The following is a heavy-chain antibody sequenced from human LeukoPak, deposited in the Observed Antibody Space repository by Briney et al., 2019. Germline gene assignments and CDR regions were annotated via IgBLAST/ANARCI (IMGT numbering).Heavy chain of an antibody. V-gene: IGHV3-23*01. D-gene: IGHD6-6*01. Sequence: GGSLRLSCAASGFTFSSYAMSWVRQAPGKGLEWVSTISTSGGNTYYADSVKGRFTISRDNSKNSLYLQMNSLRAEDTAVYYCAKSSSSRAGADYWGQGTLVPVSS. CDR1: GFTFSSYA. CDR3: AKSSSSRAGADY. CDR2: ISTSGGNT. J-gene: IGHJ4*02.